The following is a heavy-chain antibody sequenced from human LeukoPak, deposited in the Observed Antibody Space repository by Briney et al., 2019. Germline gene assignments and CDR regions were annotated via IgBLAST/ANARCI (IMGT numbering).Heavy chain of an antibody. D-gene: IGHD6-19*01. CDR2: INPSGGST. CDR1: GYTFTSYY. Sequence: ASVKVSCKASGYTFTSYYMHWVRQAPGQGLEWMGIINPSGGSTSYAQKFQGRVTMTRDTSTSTVYMKLSSLRSEDTAVYYCARDYGSSSGFLSGLYYYYMDVWGKGTTVTISS. CDR3: ARDYGSSSGFLSGLYYYYMDV. V-gene: IGHV1-46*01. J-gene: IGHJ6*03.